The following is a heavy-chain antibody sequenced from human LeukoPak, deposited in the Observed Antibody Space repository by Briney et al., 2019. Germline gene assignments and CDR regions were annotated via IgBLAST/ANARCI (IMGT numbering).Heavy chain of an antibody. Sequence: SVKVSCKASGGTFSSYAISWVRQAPGQGLEWMGGIIPIFGTANYAQKFQGRVTITADESTSTAYMELSSLRSEDTAVYYCARGGYSGYDCPKLEFDPWGQGTLVTVSS. J-gene: IGHJ5*02. D-gene: IGHD5-12*01. CDR2: IIPIFGTA. CDR3: ARGGYSGYDCPKLEFDP. V-gene: IGHV1-69*01. CDR1: GGTFSSYA.